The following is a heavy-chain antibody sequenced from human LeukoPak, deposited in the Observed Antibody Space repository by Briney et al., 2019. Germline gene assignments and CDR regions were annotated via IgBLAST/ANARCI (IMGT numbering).Heavy chain of an antibody. V-gene: IGHV3-7*01. CDR1: GFTFSSYW. D-gene: IGHD5-12*01. Sequence: GGSLRLSCAASGFTFSSYWMSWVRQAPGKGLEWVANIKEDGSAKYYVDSVKGRFTISRDNAKNSLYLQMNNQSAEDTAVYYCVRDSPGYGAYDFDWGQGTLVTVSS. CDR3: VRDSPGYGAYDFD. CDR2: IKEDGSAK. J-gene: IGHJ4*02.